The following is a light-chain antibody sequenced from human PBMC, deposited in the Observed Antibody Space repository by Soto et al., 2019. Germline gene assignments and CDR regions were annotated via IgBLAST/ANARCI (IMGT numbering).Light chain of an antibody. CDR2: DVT. CDR1: SSDVGTYDY. Sequence: QAVVTQPASVSGSPGQSITISCTGTSSDVGTYDYVSWYQQHPGKVPRLMIYDVTNRPSGVSNRFSGSKSGNTASLTISRLQAEDEADYYCSSYSRRLTVIFGGGTKLTVL. J-gene: IGLJ2*01. CDR3: SSYSRRLTVI. V-gene: IGLV2-14*03.